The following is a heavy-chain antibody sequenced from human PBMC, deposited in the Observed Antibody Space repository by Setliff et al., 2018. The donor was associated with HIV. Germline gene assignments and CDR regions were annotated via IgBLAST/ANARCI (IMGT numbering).Heavy chain of an antibody. V-gene: IGHV4-38-2*01. J-gene: IGHJ4*02. CDR1: GYSIRSGHY. CDR2: IYYSGST. Sequence: PSETLSLTCAVSGYSIRSGHYWSWIRQPPGKGLEWIGGIYYSGSTNYNPSLKSRVTLSLDTSKNQFSLKLSSVTAADTAVFYCARLTTTYYYDSSAYYHPVWGQGTLVTVSS. D-gene: IGHD3-22*01. CDR3: ARLTTTYYYDSSAYYHPV.